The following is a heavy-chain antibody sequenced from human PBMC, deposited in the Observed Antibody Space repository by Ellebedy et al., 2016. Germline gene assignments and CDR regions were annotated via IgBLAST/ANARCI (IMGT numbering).Heavy chain of an antibody. J-gene: IGHJ4*02. V-gene: IGHV3-23*01. CDR1: GLNFNTFF. Sequence: GESLKISXTASGLNFNTFFMSWVRHSPWRGLEWVSTISAGSDTTRFADSVKGRFTISRDNSKNTVYLRMNDLRAEDTAVYYCYYGHYSGSWGQGTLVTVSS. D-gene: IGHD4-17*01. CDR2: ISAGSDTT. CDR3: YYGHYSGS.